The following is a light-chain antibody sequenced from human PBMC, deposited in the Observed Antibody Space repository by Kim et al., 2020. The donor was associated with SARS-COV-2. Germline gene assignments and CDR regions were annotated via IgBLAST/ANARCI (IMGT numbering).Light chain of an antibody. CDR1: SSNIGAGYE. Sequence: QSVLTQPPSMSGAPGQSVTISCTGSSSNIGAGYEVHWYQQLPGTAPKLLIYNDYRRPSGVPDRFSGSRSATSASLVITGLQAEDEADYYCQSYDTGLSGIIFGGGTKLTVL. J-gene: IGLJ2*01. CDR2: NDY. V-gene: IGLV1-40*01. CDR3: QSYDTGLSGII.